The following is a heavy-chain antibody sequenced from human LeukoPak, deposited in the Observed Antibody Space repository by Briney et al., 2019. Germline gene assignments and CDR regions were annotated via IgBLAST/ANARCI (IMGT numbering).Heavy chain of an antibody. CDR2: IYTSRST. CDR3: ARDYSNYGGYYYYYYMDV. D-gene: IGHD4-11*01. V-gene: IGHV4-4*07. Sequence: SETLSLTCTVSGGSISSYYWSWIRQPAGKGLEWIGRIYTSRSTNYNPSLKSRVTMSVDTSKNQFSLKLSSVTAADTAVYYCARDYSNYGGYYYYYYMDVWGKGTTVTVSS. J-gene: IGHJ6*03. CDR1: GGSISSYY.